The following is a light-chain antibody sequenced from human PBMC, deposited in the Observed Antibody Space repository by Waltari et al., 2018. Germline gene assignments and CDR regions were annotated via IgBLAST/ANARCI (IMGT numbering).Light chain of an antibody. CDR3: QQYYRSRS. CDR1: QSLLYYSTGKNS. V-gene: IGKV4-1*01. CDR2: WAS. J-gene: IGKJ1*01. Sequence: DVVLTQSPDSLAVSLGERATVTCRSRQSLLYYSTGKNSLAWYQQRQGQPPKLLISWASTRESGVPDRFSGSGSGTDFTLTINNLQPEDVAVYYCQQYYRSRSFGQGTKVEIK.